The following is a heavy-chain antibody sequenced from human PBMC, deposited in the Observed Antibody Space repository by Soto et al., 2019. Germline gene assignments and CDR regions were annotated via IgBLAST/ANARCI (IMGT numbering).Heavy chain of an antibody. CDR1: GFTFTSSA. D-gene: IGHD1-26*01. Sequence: VKVSCKASGFTFTSSAVQWVRQARGQRLEWIGWIVVGSGNTNYAQKFQERVTITRDMSTSTAYMELSSLRSEDTAVYYCAADQFLRGLPSYNWFDPWGQGTLVTVSS. V-gene: IGHV1-58*01. CDR3: AADQFLRGLPSYNWFDP. J-gene: IGHJ5*02. CDR2: IVVGSGNT.